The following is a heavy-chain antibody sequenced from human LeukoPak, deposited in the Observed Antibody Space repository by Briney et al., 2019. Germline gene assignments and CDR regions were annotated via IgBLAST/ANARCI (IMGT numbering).Heavy chain of an antibody. CDR1: GGTFSSYT. J-gene: IGHJ5*02. D-gene: IGHD2-2*01. CDR3: ARDIVVVPAATLLGSYNWFDP. Sequence: ASVKASCKVSGGTFSSYTISWVRQAPGQGLEWMGRIIPILGIANYAQKFQGRVTITADKSTSTAYMELSSLRSEDTAVYYCARDIVVVPAATLLGSYNWFDPWGQGTLVTVSS. CDR2: IIPILGIA. V-gene: IGHV1-69*04.